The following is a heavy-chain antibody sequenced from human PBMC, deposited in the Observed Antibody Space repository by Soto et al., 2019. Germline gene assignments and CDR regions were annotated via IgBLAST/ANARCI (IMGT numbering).Heavy chain of an antibody. J-gene: IGHJ6*02. CDR2: IYHSGST. CDR3: ASREQQLEEYYYYGMDV. V-gene: IGHV4-4*02. D-gene: IGHD6-13*01. Sequence: PSETLSLTCAVSGVSISSSNWWSWVRQPPGKGLEWIGEIYHSGSTNYNPSLKSRVTISVDKSKNQFSLKLSSVTAADTAVYYCASREQQLEEYYYYGMDVWGQGTTVTVSS. CDR1: GVSISSSNW.